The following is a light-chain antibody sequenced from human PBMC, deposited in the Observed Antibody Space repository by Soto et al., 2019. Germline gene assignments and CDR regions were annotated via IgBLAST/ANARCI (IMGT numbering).Light chain of an antibody. CDR2: GVT. V-gene: IGLV2-14*03. CDR1: THDVGGYNY. Sequence: APPAPVAGAPGQSVTLPFSGTTHDVGGYNYVSWYQQHPGKAPKLLIYGVTDRPSGVSSRFSGSKSGNAASLTISGLQAEDEGDYYCSSYTSSYTWVFGGGTK. CDR3: SSYTSSYTWV. J-gene: IGLJ3*02.